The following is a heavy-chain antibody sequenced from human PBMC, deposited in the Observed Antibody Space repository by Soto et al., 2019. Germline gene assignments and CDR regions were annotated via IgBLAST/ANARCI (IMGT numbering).Heavy chain of an antibody. CDR3: ARAAYGDPSTSFDY. CDR1: GVSINSDGYY. J-gene: IGHJ4*02. D-gene: IGHD4-17*01. CDR2: MYYSGGS. Sequence: SETLSLTCTVSGVSINSDGYYWSWIRQHPGKGLEWIGYMYYSGGSYYNPSLKSRVTISVDTSKNQFSLKLSSVTAADSAVYYCARAAYGDPSTSFDYWGQGTRVTAPQ. V-gene: IGHV4-31*03.